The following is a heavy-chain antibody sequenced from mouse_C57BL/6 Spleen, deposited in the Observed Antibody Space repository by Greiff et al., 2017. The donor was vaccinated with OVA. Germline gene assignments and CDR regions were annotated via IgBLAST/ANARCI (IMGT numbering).Heavy chain of an antibody. CDR3: AREGTTVWDYFDY. Sequence: VQLQQSGPELVKPGASVKISCKASGYTFTDYYMNWVKQSHGKSLEWIGDINPNNGGTSYNQKFKGKATLTVDKSSSTAYMELRSLTSEDSAVYYWAREGTTVWDYFDYWGQGTTLTVSS. CDR1: GYTFTDYY. CDR2: INPNNGGT. V-gene: IGHV1-26*01. J-gene: IGHJ2*01. D-gene: IGHD1-1*01.